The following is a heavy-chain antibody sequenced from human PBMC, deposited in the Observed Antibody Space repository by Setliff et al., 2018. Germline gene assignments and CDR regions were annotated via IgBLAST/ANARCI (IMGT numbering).Heavy chain of an antibody. CDR3: AREMEAAGQRAFDI. D-gene: IGHD6-13*01. CDR1: GFTFSSYW. J-gene: IGHJ3*02. CDR2: VNSDGSST. V-gene: IGHV3-74*01. Sequence: GSLRPSCAAPGFTFSSYWMHWVRQAPGKGLVGVSRVNSDGSSTTYADSVKGRFTMSRDNANNALYLQMNSLTAEDTAVYYCAREMEAAGQRAFDIWGQGTMVTVSS.